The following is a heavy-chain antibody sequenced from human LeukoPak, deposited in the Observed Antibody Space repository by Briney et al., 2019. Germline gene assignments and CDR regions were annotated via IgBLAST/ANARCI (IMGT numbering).Heavy chain of an antibody. J-gene: IGHJ4*02. CDR1: GFTFSNYG. D-gene: IGHD1-26*01. Sequence: GGSLRLSCAASGFTFSNYGMHWVRQAPGKGLEWVAVIWYDGSNKYYAESEKGRFTISRDNSKNTLYLQMTDLRAEDTAVYFCARGDLMGATDYWGQGTLVTVSS. CDR3: ARGDLMGATDY. V-gene: IGHV3-33*01. CDR2: IWYDGSNK.